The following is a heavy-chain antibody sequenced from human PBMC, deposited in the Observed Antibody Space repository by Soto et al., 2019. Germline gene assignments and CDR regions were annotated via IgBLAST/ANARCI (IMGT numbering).Heavy chain of an antibody. CDR3: ASNPWVYDILTGEPIFYYYYYGMDV. CDR2: INHSGST. CDR1: GGSFSGYY. J-gene: IGHJ6*02. Sequence: ASETLSLTCAVYGGSFSGYYWSWIRQPPGKGLEWIGEINHSGSTNYNPSLKSRVTISVDTSKNQFSLKLSSVTAADTAVYYCASNPWVYDILTGEPIFYYYYYGMDVWGQGTTVTVSS. D-gene: IGHD3-9*01. V-gene: IGHV4-34*01.